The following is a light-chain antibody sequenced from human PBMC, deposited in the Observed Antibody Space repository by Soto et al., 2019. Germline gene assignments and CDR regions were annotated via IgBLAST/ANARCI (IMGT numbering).Light chain of an antibody. J-gene: IGKJ1*01. CDR1: QSILNSNGYNY. V-gene: IGKV2-28*01. Sequence: DAVMIPSPRSIVVTRGEVALVSCLISQSILNSNGYNYLDWYLQKPGQSPQLLIYLGSNRASGVPDRSSGSGSGTDFTLKISRVEAEDVGVYHCMQALTAPPTFGQGTKVDI. CDR2: LGS. CDR3: MQALTAPPT.